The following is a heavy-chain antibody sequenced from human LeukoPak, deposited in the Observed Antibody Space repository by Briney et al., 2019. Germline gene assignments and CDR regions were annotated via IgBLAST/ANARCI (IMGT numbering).Heavy chain of an antibody. Sequence: PGGSLRLSCAASGFTFSSYWMYWVRQAPGKGPVWVSSIKTDGRITNYADSVKGRFTISRDNSKNTVYLQMNSLRAEDTAVYYCAKGIHFPTYYYYGMDVWGHGTTVTVSS. D-gene: IGHD5-18*01. CDR2: IKTDGRIT. V-gene: IGHV3-74*01. J-gene: IGHJ6*02. CDR3: AKGIHFPTYYYYGMDV. CDR1: GFTFSSYW.